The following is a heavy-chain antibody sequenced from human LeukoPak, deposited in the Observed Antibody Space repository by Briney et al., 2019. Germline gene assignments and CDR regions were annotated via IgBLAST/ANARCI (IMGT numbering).Heavy chain of an antibody. CDR2: ISSSGSYI. CDR3: ARDRLLEDRDYSYYYYMDV. J-gene: IGHJ6*03. Sequence: GGSLRLSCVASAFTFSSYSMNWVRQAPGKGLEWVSSISSSGSYIYYADSVKGRFTISRDNAKNSLYLQMNSLRAEDTAVYHCARDRLLEDRDYSYYYYMDVWGKGTTVTVSS. D-gene: IGHD1-1*01. CDR1: AFTFSSYS. V-gene: IGHV3-21*01.